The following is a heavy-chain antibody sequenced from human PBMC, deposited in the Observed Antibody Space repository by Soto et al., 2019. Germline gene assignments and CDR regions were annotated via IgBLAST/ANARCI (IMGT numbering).Heavy chain of an antibody. V-gene: IGHV1-69*06. CDR3: ARNRKPEYNWFDP. J-gene: IGHJ5*02. Sequence: SVKVSCKASGYTFTSYYMHWVRQAPGQGLEWMGGIIPIFGTANYAQKFQGRVTITADKSTSTAYMELSSLRSEDTAVYYCARNRKPEYNWFDPWGQGTLVTVSS. D-gene: IGHD3-10*01. CDR1: GYTFTSYY. CDR2: IIPIFGTA.